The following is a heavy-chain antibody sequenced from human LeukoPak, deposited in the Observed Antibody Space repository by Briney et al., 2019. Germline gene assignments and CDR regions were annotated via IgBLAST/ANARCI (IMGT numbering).Heavy chain of an antibody. D-gene: IGHD3-9*01. Sequence: GGSLRLSCSASGFTFSSYAMHWVRQAPGKGLEWVSAISGSGDSTYYADSVKGRFTISRDNSKNTLYLQMNSLRAEDTAVYYCAKDSTGILTGYYAPGEDYWGQGTLVTVSS. V-gene: IGHV3-23*01. CDR2: ISGSGDST. J-gene: IGHJ4*02. CDR3: AKDSTGILTGYYAPGEDY. CDR1: GFTFSSYA.